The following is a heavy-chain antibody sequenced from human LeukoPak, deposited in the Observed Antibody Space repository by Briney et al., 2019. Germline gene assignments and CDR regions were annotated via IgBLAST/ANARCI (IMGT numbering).Heavy chain of an antibody. CDR3: ARVKVGATRGFDY. J-gene: IGHJ4*02. V-gene: IGHV1-2*02. Sequence: HWVRQAPGXGLEWMGWINPNSGGTNYAQKFQGRVTMTRDTSISTAYVELSRLRSDDTAVYYCARVKVGATRGFDYWGQGTLVTVSS. CDR2: INPNSGGT. D-gene: IGHD1-26*01.